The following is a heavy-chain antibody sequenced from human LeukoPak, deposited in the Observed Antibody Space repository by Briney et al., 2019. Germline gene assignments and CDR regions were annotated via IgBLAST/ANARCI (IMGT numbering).Heavy chain of an antibody. CDR1: GFTFVSYT. D-gene: IGHD3-10*01. CDR3: ARDYGSGNYFLYFDS. V-gene: IGHV3-21*01. Sequence: GGSLRLSCAASGFTFVSYTMNWVRQAPGKWLESVSSISSISTYIYYADSVKGRFTISRDNAKNSLSLQMNSLRAEDTAVYYCARDYGSGNYFLYFDSWGQGTLVTVSS. J-gene: IGHJ4*02. CDR2: ISSISTYI.